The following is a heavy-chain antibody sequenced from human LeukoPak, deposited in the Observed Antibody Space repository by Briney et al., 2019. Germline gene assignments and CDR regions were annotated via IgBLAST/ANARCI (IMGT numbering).Heavy chain of an antibody. Sequence: GSLRLSCAVSGFTFSDYYMSWIRQAPGKGLEGVSYISSSGSTIYYADSVKGRFTISRDNAKNSLYLQMNSLRAEDTAVYYCARTAGCSYGFDYWGQGTLVTVSS. CDR1: GFTFSDYY. CDR3: ARTAGCSYGFDY. CDR2: ISSSGSTI. D-gene: IGHD5-18*01. V-gene: IGHV3-11*01. J-gene: IGHJ4*02.